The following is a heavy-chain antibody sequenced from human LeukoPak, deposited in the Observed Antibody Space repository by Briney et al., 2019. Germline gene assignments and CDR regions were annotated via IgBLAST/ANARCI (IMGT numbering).Heavy chain of an antibody. CDR3: ARDKIVGPTTLDY. CDR1: GFTFSNYW. D-gene: IGHD1-26*01. CDR2: IKQDGSEE. J-gene: IGHJ4*02. Sequence: GGSLRLSCAASGFTFSNYWMSWVRQAPGKGLEWVAKIKQDGSEEYYVDSVKGRFTISRDNAKNSLYLQMNSLRADDTAIYYCARDKIVGPTTLDYWGQGTLVTVSS. V-gene: IGHV3-7*01.